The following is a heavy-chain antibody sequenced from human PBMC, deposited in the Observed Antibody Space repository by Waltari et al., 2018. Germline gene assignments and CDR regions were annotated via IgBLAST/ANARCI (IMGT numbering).Heavy chain of an antibody. CDR1: GLSFSRYW. CDR2: XKEDGXEK. D-gene: IGHD6-25*01. CDR3: ASVQRRWSMDX. J-gene: IGHJ6*02. Sequence: EVXLVESGXGLVQSGDSXRLSCAPSGLSFSRYWMNWVRQTXGKGLXWVAKXKEDGXEKYYVDSVKXRFTSSRDNAKNSLNLQXNSPRVEDXAVYFXASVQRRWSMDXWGQGTTVTVSS. V-gene: IGHV3-7*01.